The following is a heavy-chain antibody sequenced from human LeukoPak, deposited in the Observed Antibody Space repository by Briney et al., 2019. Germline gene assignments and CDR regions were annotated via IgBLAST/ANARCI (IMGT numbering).Heavy chain of an antibody. CDR1: GFTFSSYA. D-gene: IGHD3-10*02. V-gene: IGHV3-23*01. Sequence: GGSLRLSCAASGFTFSSYAMSWVRQAPGKGLEWVSAISGSGGSTYYADSVKGRFTISRGNSKNTLYLQMNSLRAEDTAVYYCARDRSLGSGSYYLDYWGQGTLVTVSS. J-gene: IGHJ4*02. CDR2: ISGSGGST. CDR3: ARDRSLGSGSYYLDY.